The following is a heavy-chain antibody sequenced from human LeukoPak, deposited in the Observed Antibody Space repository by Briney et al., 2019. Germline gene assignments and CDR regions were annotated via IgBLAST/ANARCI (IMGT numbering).Heavy chain of an antibody. D-gene: IGHD3-10*01. J-gene: IGHJ4*02. Sequence: SQTLSLTCTVSGVSISSGGYYWNWIRQPPGKGLEWIGEVSQSGTTNYSPSLRGRVTVSLDKSKNQFSLDLSSVTAADSAVYYCARRASLSGTLQSGYYWGQGILVTVSS. CDR3: ARRASLSGTLQSGYY. CDR1: GVSISSGGYY. CDR2: VSQSGTT. V-gene: IGHV4-61*09.